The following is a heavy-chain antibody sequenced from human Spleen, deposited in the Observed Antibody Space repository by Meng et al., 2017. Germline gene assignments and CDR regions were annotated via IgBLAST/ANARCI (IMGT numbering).Heavy chain of an antibody. V-gene: IGHV1-18*01. CDR3: ARVEFRIGDHNWFDP. CDR2: ISADNGMT. Sequence: ASVKVSCKASGYSDNHYGINWVRQAPGQGLEWMGWISADNGMTNYAQKYQGRVSMTADTSTRTAHMELRSLTSDDTAMYYCARVEFRIGDHNWFDPWGQGTRVTVSS. D-gene: IGHD2-15*01. J-gene: IGHJ5*02. CDR1: GYSDNHYG.